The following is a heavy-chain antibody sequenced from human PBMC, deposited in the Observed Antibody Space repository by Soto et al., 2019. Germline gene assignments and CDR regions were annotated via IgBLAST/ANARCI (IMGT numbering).Heavy chain of an antibody. Sequence: QVQLVESGGGVVQPGRSLRLSCAASGFTFSSYAMHWVRQAPGKGLEWVAVISYDGSNKYYADSVKGRFTISRDNSKNTLYLQMNSLRAEDTDVYYCARLTISAADECDYWGQGTLVTVSS. J-gene: IGHJ4*02. CDR2: ISYDGSNK. D-gene: IGHD6-13*01. V-gene: IGHV3-30-3*01. CDR3: ARLTISAADECDY. CDR1: GFTFSSYA.